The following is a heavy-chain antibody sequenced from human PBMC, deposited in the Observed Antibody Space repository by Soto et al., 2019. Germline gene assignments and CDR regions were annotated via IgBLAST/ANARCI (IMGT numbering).Heavy chain of an antibody. CDR2: ISSSTSHT. CDR1: GFTFSDYY. CDR3: ARGRGAAADYFDF. J-gene: IGHJ4*02. V-gene: IGHV3-11*05. Sequence: GGSLRLSCAVSGFTFSDYYMTWIRQAPGKGLEWVSYISSSTSHTNYADSVKGRFTISRDNAKNSLFPQINSLRAEDTAVYYCARGRGAAADYFDFWGQGTLVTVSS. D-gene: IGHD6-13*01.